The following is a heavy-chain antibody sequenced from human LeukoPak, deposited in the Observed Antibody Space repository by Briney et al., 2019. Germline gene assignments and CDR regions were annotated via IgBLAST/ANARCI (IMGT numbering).Heavy chain of an antibody. D-gene: IGHD2-8*01. V-gene: IGHV3-33*01. CDR2: IWYDGSNK. Sequence: GGSLRLSCAASGFTFSSYGMHWVRQAPGKGLEWVAVIWYDGSNKYYADSVKGRFTISRDNSKNTLYLQMNSLRAEDTAVYYCARSLAYCTNGVCYTLHYYDYYGMDVWGQGTTVTVSS. J-gene: IGHJ6*02. CDR1: GFTFSSYG. CDR3: ARSLAYCTNGVCYTLHYYDYYGMDV.